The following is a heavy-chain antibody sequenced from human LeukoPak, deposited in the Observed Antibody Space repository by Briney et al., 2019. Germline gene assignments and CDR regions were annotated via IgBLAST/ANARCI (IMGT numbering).Heavy chain of an antibody. CDR3: ARLRPSIGAAGSFDY. CDR2: IYYTGGT. V-gene: IGHV4-59*08. D-gene: IGHD6-13*01. Sequence: SETLCLTCTASGGSISSYYWSWIRQPPGKGLEWIGHIYYTGGTKYNPSLKSRGTISVDTSKNPRSLKLRSVTAADTGVYYCARLRPSIGAAGSFDYWGQGNLFTVSS. J-gene: IGHJ4*02. CDR1: GGSISSYY.